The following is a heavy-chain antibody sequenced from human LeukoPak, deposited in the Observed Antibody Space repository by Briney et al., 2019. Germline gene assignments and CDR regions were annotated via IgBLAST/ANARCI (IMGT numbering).Heavy chain of an antibody. J-gene: IGHJ4*02. CDR3: AREPTTFGVVTD. V-gene: IGHV3-30*02. Sequence: GGSLRLSCAASGFTFSSYGMHWVRQAPGKGLEWVAFIRYDGSNKYYADSVKGRFTISRDNSKNTLYLQMNSLRVEDTAVYYCAREPTTFGVVTDWGQGTLVTVSS. D-gene: IGHD3-3*01. CDR2: IRYDGSNK. CDR1: GFTFSSYG.